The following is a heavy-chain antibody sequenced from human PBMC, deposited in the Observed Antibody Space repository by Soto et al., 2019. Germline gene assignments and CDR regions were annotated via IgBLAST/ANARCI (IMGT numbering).Heavy chain of an antibody. Sequence: SETLSLTCAVYGGSFSGYYWSWIRQPPGKGLEWIGEINHSGSTNYNPSLKSRVTISVDTSKNQFSLKLSSVTAADTAVYYCARLVRRYCSGGSCYYNLDYFDYWGQGTLVTVSS. J-gene: IGHJ4*02. CDR3: ARLVRRYCSGGSCYYNLDYFDY. V-gene: IGHV4-34*01. CDR2: INHSGST. D-gene: IGHD2-15*01. CDR1: GGSFSGYY.